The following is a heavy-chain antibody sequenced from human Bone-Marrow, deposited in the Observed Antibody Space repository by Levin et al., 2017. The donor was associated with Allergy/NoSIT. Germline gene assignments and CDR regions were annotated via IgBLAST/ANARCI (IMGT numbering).Heavy chain of an antibody. CDR1: GFRFSSYA. Sequence: PGGSLRLSCVASGFRFSSYAMSWVRQAPGKGPEWVAAIGGDGSSTFYVDSVNGRFLISRDNSRNAVYLQMNSLRVEDSAVYFCATTTTFAHWGQGTLVTVSS. V-gene: IGHV3-23*05. CDR3: ATTTTFAH. D-gene: IGHD4-11*01. CDR2: IGGDGSST. J-gene: IGHJ5*02.